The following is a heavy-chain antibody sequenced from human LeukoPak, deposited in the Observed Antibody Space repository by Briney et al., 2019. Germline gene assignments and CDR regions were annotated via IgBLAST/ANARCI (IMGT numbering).Heavy chain of an antibody. CDR1: GYIFTNYG. CDR2: ISAYNGNT. J-gene: IGHJ4*02. V-gene: IGHV1-18*01. D-gene: IGHD1-7*01. CDR3: ARLRGNYPLDY. Sequence: ASVKVSCKASGYIFTNYGISWVRQAPGQGLELMGWISAYNGNTNYAQKLQGSVTMTTDTTTSTAYMEVRNLRTDDTAVYYCARLRGNYPLDYWGQGTLVTVSS.